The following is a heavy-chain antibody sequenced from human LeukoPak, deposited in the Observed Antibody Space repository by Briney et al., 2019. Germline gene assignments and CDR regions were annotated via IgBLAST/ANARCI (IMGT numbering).Heavy chain of an antibody. V-gene: IGHV3-30*03. CDR3: ARGNMVRVEGEVY. CDR1: GFTFSSYG. Sequence: TGGSLRLSCAASGFTFSSYGMHWVRQAPGKGLEWVAVISYDGSNKYYADSVKGRFTISRDNSKNTLYLQMNSLRAEDTAVYYCARGNMVRVEGEVYWGQGTLVTVSS. J-gene: IGHJ4*02. D-gene: IGHD3-10*01. CDR2: ISYDGSNK.